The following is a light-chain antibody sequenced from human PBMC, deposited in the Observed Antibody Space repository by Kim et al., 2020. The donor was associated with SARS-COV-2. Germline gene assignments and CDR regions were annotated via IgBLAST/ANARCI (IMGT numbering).Light chain of an antibody. CDR3: VQHNSYPPT. CDR2: TAS. CDR1: QDIRSD. Sequence: SAFVGDRVTITCRASQDIRSDLGWYQQKPGKPPNRLIYTASSLQSGVPSRFSGSGSGTEFTLTISSLQPEDFATYYCVQHNSYPPTFGGGTKLEI. V-gene: IGKV1-17*01. J-gene: IGKJ4*01.